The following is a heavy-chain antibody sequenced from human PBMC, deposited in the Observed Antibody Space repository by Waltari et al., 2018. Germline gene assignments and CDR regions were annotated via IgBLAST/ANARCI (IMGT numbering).Heavy chain of an antibody. J-gene: IGHJ3*02. Sequence: QVQLVESGGGVVQHGKSLKLSCVASGFRFSRYGMHWVRQAPGKGLEGVAVVWYDGSNQYYADSVKGRFTISRDNSKNTLYLQVNSLRAEDTAVYYCTRDISGRTAFDIWGQGTMVTVSS. CDR1: GFRFSRYG. V-gene: IGHV3-33*01. CDR3: TRDISGRTAFDI. D-gene: IGHD3-10*01. CDR2: VWYDGSNQ.